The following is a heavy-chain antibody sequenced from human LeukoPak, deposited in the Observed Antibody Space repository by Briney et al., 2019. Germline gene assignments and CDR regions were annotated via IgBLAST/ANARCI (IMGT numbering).Heavy chain of an antibody. CDR3: ATYSSGWSPFDY. D-gene: IGHD6-19*01. V-gene: IGHV3-48*01. J-gene: IGHJ4*02. CDR2: ISSSSSTI. Sequence: PGGSLRLSCAASGFTFSSYSMNWVRQAPGKGLEWVSYISSSSSTIYYADSVKGRFTTSRDNAKNSLYLQTNSLRAEDTAVYYCATYSSGWSPFDYWGQGTLVTVSS. CDR1: GFTFSSYS.